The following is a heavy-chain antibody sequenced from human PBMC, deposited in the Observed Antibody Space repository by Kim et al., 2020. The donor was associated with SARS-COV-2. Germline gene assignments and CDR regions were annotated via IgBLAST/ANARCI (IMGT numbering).Heavy chain of an antibody. D-gene: IGHD3-10*01. CDR2: INHSGRT. CDR1: GGSFSGYY. V-gene: IGHV4-34*01. CDR3: ASRLSNTSGWRSDCFDL. Sequence: SETLSLTCAVYGGSFSGYYCSWIRQPPGQGQEWIGEINHSGRTNYNPYLKSRVTVTVHTAKTQISLKLTSVTAPDTAAYYCASRLSNTSGWRSDCFDLWG. J-gene: IGHJ3*01.